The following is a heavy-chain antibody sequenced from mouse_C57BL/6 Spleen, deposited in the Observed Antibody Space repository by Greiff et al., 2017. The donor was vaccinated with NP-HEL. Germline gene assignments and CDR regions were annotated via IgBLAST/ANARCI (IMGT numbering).Heavy chain of an antibody. CDR1: GFSLTSYG. Sequence: VQRVESGPGLVQPSQSLSITCTVSGFSLTSYGVHWVRQSPGKGLEWLGVIWSGGSTDYNAAFISRLSISKDNSKSQVFFKMNSLQADDTAIYYCARNGKTGDYDYEGLAYGGQGTLVTVSA. J-gene: IGHJ3*01. CDR3: ARNGKTGDYDYEGLAY. CDR2: IWSGGST. V-gene: IGHV2-2*01. D-gene: IGHD2-4*01.